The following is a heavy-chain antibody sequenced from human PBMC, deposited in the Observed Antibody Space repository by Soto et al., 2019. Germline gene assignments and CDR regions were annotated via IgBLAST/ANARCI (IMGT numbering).Heavy chain of an antibody. CDR2: INPSGGST. J-gene: IGHJ4*02. V-gene: IGHV1-46*01. CDR1: GYTFTSYY. D-gene: IGHD3-3*01. Sequence: EASVKVSCKASGYTFTSYYMHWVRQAPGQGLEWMGIINPSGGSTSYAQKFQGRVTMTRDTSTSTVYMELSSLRSEDTAVYYCAARYLTTVIDYWGQGTLVTVSS. CDR3: AARYLTTVIDY.